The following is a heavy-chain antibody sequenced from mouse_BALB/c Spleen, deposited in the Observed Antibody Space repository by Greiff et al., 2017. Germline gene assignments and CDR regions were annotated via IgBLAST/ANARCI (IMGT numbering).Heavy chain of an antibody. D-gene: IGHD1-1*01. CDR2: INPSTGYT. J-gene: IGHJ2*01. CDR1: GYTFTSYW. V-gene: IGHV1-7*01. Sequence: QVHLQQSGAELAKPGDSVKMSCKASGYTFTSYWMHSVKQRPGQGLEWIGYINPSTGYTVYNQKSKDKATLYSNKSSSPAYMQLRSLTSEDSAVYYCARGGSSYSYWGQGSTLTVAS. CDR3: ARGGSSYSY.